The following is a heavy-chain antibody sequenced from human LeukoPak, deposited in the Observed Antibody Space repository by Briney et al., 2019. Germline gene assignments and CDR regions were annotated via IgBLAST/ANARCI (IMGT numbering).Heavy chain of an antibody. CDR2: IYPGDSDT. J-gene: IGHJ4*02. V-gene: IGHV5-51*01. D-gene: IGHD3-10*01. CDR3: ASLTRIRGIIAYYFDS. Sequence: GESLKISCKGSGYRFTNYWIGWVRQMPGKGLEWMGIIYPGDSDTKYSPSFQGQVTISADKSINTAYLQWSSLKASDTAIYYCASLTRIRGIIAYYFDSWGQGTLVTVSS. CDR1: GYRFTNYW.